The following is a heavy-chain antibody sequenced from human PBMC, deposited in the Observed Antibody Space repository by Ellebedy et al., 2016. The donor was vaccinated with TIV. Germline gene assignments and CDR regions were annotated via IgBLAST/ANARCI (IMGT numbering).Heavy chain of an antibody. CDR2: IFSAADGGET. J-gene: IGHJ4*02. CDR1: GFTVTTNY. V-gene: IGHV3-53*01. Sequence: GESLKISCAASGFTVTTNYMNWVRQAPGKGLAWDSVIFSAADGGETHYADSVKGRFTISRDSSKNTLYLQMNSLRAEDTAVYYCARDAAGNGGKLDYWGQGALVTVSS. D-gene: IGHD4-23*01. CDR3: ARDAAGNGGKLDY.